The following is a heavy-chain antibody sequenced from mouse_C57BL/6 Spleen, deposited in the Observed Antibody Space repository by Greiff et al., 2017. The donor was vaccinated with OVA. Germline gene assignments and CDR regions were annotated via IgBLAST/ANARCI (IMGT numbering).Heavy chain of an antibody. CDR3: ARRGYYDYDGIDY. D-gene: IGHD2-4*01. J-gene: IGHJ2*01. CDR1: GFTFSSYG. CDR2: ISSGGSYT. Sequence: EVQRVESGGDLVKPGGSLKLSCAASGFTFSSYGMSWVRQTPDKRLEWVATISSGGSYTYYPDSVKGRFTISRDNAKNTLYLQMRSLKSEDTAMYYFARRGYYDYDGIDYWGQGTTLTVSS. V-gene: IGHV5-6*01.